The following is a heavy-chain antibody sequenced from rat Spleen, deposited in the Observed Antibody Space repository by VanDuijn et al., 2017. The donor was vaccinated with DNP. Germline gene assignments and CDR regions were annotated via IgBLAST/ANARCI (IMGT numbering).Heavy chain of an antibody. V-gene: IGHV5-17*01. CDR3: ASRPPPTRGPFDY. CDR2: IIYDGSDT. J-gene: IGHJ2*01. CDR1: GFTFSDYA. Sequence: EVQLVESGGGLVQPGRSLKFSCAASGFTFSDYAMAWVRQAPKKGLEWVATIIYDGSDTYYRDSVKGRFTMSRDNAKSTLYLQMDSLRSQDTATYFCASRPPPTRGPFDYWGQGVTVTVSS. D-gene: IGHD1-4*01.